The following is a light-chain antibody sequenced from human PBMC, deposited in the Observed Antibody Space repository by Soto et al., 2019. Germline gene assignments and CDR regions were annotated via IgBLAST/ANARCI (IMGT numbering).Light chain of an antibody. Sequence: QSVLTQPASVSGSPEQSITISCTGTSSDVGAYNLVSWHQQLPGKAPRLIIYEGTKRPSGISHRFSGSKSDNTASLAISGLRAEDEAHYHCCSYAGSRTFVFGGGTKVTVL. CDR1: SSDVGAYNL. J-gene: IGLJ2*01. V-gene: IGLV2-23*01. CDR2: EGT. CDR3: CSYAGSRTFV.